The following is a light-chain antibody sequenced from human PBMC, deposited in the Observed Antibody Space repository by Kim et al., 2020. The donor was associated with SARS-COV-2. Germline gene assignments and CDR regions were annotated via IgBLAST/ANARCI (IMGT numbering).Light chain of an antibody. V-gene: IGKV3-15*01. Sequence: SVSPGERATLSGRASQSVSSHLAWYQQKPGQAPRLLIHEASTRATGIPVRISGSGSGTEFTLTISGLQSEDFAIYYCQQYNSWPRTFGQGTKLEI. J-gene: IGKJ2*01. CDR3: QQYNSWPRT. CDR2: EAS. CDR1: QSVSSH.